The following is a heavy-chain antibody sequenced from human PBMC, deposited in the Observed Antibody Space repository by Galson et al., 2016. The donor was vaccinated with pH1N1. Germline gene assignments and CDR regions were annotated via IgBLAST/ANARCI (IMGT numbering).Heavy chain of an antibody. CDR3: ARSARVWFDSSGYYPHYFDN. J-gene: IGHJ4*02. D-gene: IGHD3-22*01. CDR2: IYPGDSDT. CDR1: GYTFTRNW. Sequence: QSGAEVKKPGESRKISCQASGYTFTRNWIAWVRQMPGRGLEWMGMIYPGDSDTRYNPSFQGQVTISADKSISTTYLHWSSLDASDTAMYFCARSARVWFDSSGYYPHYFDNWGQGTLVTVSS. V-gene: IGHV5-51*01.